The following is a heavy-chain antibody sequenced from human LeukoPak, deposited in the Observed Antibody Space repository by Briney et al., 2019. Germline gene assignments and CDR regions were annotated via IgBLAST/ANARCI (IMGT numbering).Heavy chain of an antibody. D-gene: IGHD6-13*01. CDR1: GFTFSSYS. Sequence: PGGSLRLSCAASGFTFSSYSMNWVRRAPGKGLEWVSYISSSSSTIYYADSVKGRFTISRDNAKNSLYLQMNSLRAEDTAVYYCARDVRDLFVSSWYLNPYDYWGQGTLVTVSS. CDR3: ARDVRDLFVSSWYLNPYDY. CDR2: ISSSSSTI. V-gene: IGHV3-48*01. J-gene: IGHJ4*02.